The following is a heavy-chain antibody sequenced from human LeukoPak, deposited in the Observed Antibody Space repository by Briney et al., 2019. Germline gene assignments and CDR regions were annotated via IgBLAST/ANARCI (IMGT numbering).Heavy chain of an antibody. V-gene: IGHV6-1*01. Sequence: SQTLSLTCAISGDSVSSNSAAWHWIRQSPSRGLEWLGRTYYRSKWYNDYAVSVKSRITINPDTSKNQFSLQLNSVTPEDTAVYYCARVRIIVATMGYYYGMDVWGQGTTVTVSS. J-gene: IGHJ6*02. CDR3: ARVRIIVATMGYYYGMDV. CDR2: TYYRSKWYN. D-gene: IGHD5-12*01. CDR1: GDSVSSNSAA.